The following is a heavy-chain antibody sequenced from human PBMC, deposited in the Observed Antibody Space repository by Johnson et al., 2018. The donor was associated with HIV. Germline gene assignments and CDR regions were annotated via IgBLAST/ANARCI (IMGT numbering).Heavy chain of an antibody. CDR3: ARDPFGALDGDAFDI. D-gene: IGHD3-10*01. Sequence: QVHLVESGGGVVQPGRSLRLSCAASGFTFSSYAMHWVRQAPGKGLEWVAVISYDGSNKYYADSVKGRFTISRDNSKNTLYLQMNSLRAEDTAVYYCARDPFGALDGDAFDIWGQGTMVTVSS. CDR2: ISYDGSNK. V-gene: IGHV3-30*04. J-gene: IGHJ3*02. CDR1: GFTFSSYA.